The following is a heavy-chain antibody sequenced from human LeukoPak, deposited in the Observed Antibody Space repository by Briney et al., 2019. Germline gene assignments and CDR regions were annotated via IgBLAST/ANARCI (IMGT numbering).Heavy chain of an antibody. D-gene: IGHD2-2*01. CDR1: GGSISSSSYY. CDR3: ARHSSPDVVPAPIRSGIYP. V-gene: IGHV4-39*01. J-gene: IGHJ5*02. CDR2: IYYSGST. Sequence: PSETLSLTCTVSGGSISSSSYYWGWIRHPPGKGMEWVVSIYYSGSTYYNPSLNSPATISVDTSKNQFSLKLSSVTAADTAVSYCARHSSPDVVPAPIRSGIYPRGQGTLVTASS.